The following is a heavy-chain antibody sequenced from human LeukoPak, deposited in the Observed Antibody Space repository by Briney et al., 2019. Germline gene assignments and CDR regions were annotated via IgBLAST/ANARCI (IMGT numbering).Heavy chain of an antibody. CDR2: IFHSGST. CDR1: GGSINSGGYY. Sequence: PSETLSLTCTVSGGSINSGGYYWTWTRQHPGKGLEWIGYIFHSGSTYYNPSLKSRVTISVDTSKNQFSLKLSSVTAADTAVYYCARETGYFDWLLVRETPLHAFDIWGQGTMVTVSS. J-gene: IGHJ3*02. CDR3: ARETGYFDWLLVRETPLHAFDI. V-gene: IGHV4-31*03. D-gene: IGHD3-9*01.